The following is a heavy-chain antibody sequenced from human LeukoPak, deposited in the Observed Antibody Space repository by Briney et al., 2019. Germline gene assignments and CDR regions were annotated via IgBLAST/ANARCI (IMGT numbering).Heavy chain of an antibody. CDR1: GYTFTGYY. V-gene: IGHV1-18*04. J-gene: IGHJ4*02. CDR3: ARYYYGSGSLIDY. Sequence: GASVKVSCKASGYTFTGYYMHWVRQAPGQGLEWMGWISAYNGNTNYAQKLQGRVTMTTDTSTSTAYMELRSLRSDDTAVYYCARYYYGSGSLIDYWGQGTLVTVSS. D-gene: IGHD3-10*01. CDR2: ISAYNGNT.